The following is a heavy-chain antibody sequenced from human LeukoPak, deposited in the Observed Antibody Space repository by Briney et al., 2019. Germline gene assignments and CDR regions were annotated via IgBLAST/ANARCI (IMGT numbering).Heavy chain of an antibody. V-gene: IGHV3-74*01. Sequence: GGSLRLSCAASGFTFSSYWMHWVRQAPGKGLVWVSRINSDGSSTSYVDSVKGRFTISRDNAKNTLYLQMNSLRAEDTAVYYCARDQYITMVRGVIAYYYGMDVWGKGTTVTVSS. CDR3: ARDQYITMVRGVIAYYYGMDV. CDR1: GFTFSSYW. CDR2: INSDGSST. D-gene: IGHD3-10*01. J-gene: IGHJ6*04.